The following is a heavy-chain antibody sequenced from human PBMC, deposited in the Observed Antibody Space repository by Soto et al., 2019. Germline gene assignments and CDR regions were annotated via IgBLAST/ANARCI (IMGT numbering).Heavy chain of an antibody. D-gene: IGHD3-3*01. V-gene: IGHV4-31*03. CDR3: ATSHPDETYYDFWSGSQGSGYFDY. J-gene: IGHJ4*02. CDR1: GGSISSGGYY. Sequence: NPSETLSLTCTVSGGSISSGGYYWSWIRQHPGKGLEWIGYIYYGGSTYYNPSLKSRVTISVDTSKNQFSLKLSSVTAADTAVYYCATSHPDETYYDFWSGSQGSGYFDYWGQGTLVTVSS. CDR2: IYYGGST.